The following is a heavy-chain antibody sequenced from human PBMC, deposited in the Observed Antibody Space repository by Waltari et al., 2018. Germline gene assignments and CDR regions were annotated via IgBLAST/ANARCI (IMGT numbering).Heavy chain of an antibody. CDR2: IYYSGST. D-gene: IGHD3-10*01. V-gene: IGHV4-30-4*08. CDR3: ASRLLWSPRYYYMDV. Sequence: VHLQESGPGLVKPSQPLSLTCTVSGGSISSGDYYWRWIRQPPGKGLEWIGYIYYSGSTYYNPSLKSRVTIAVDTSKNQFSLKLSSVTAADTAVYYCASRLLWSPRYYYMDVWGKGTTVTVSS. J-gene: IGHJ6*03. CDR1: GGSISSGDYY.